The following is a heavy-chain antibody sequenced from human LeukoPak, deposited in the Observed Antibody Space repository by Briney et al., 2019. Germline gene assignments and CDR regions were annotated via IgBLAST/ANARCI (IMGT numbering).Heavy chain of an antibody. CDR1: GGSISSSNW. V-gene: IGHV4-4*02. CDR3: ARASTVVTGIDY. CDR2: IYHSGST. D-gene: IGHD4-23*01. J-gene: IGHJ4*02. Sequence: SETLSLTCAVSGGSISSSNWWSWVRQPPGKGLEWIGEIYHSGSTNYNPSLKSRVTISVDKSKNQFSLKLSSVTAADAAVYYCARASTVVTGIDYWGQGTLVTVSS.